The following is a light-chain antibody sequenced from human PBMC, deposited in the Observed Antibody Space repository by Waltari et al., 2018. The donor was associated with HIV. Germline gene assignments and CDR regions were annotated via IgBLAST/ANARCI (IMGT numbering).Light chain of an antibody. CDR2: TAS. J-gene: IGKJ1*01. Sequence: DIQMTQSPSSLSASVGVRVTITCRASQTIGTYLNWYQQRPGKAPNLPIHTASGLPSGVPTRCRSSGSAADFTLTSSRLQPEDFVTYCRQQSSSALWTFGQGTKVEIK. V-gene: IGKV1-39*01. CDR1: QTIGTY. CDR3: QQSSSALWT.